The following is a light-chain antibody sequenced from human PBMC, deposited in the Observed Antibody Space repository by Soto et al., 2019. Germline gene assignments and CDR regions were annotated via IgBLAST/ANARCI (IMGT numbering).Light chain of an antibody. Sequence: ENVLTQCPPTRDRSPRGRATLSSAASQSVSSSYLAGYQQKPGQGPRLLIYGASSRATGIPDRFSGSGSGTDFTLTISILEPEDFAVYYCQQYGSSWTFGQGTKVDI. J-gene: IGKJ1*01. CDR1: QSVSSSY. CDR2: GAS. CDR3: QQYGSSWT. V-gene: IGKV3-20*01.